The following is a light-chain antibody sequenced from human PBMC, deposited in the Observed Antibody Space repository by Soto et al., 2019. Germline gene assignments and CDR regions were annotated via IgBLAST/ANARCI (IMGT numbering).Light chain of an antibody. CDR3: QQRSNWPLT. J-gene: IGKJ4*01. V-gene: IGKV3-11*01. CDR1: QSVSRY. Sequence: EIVLTQSPATLSLSPGERATLSCRASQSVSRYLALYQQKPGQAPRLLIYDASNRATGIPARFSGSGSGTGSTLTISSLEPEDFAVYYCQQRSNWPLTFGGGTKVEIK. CDR2: DAS.